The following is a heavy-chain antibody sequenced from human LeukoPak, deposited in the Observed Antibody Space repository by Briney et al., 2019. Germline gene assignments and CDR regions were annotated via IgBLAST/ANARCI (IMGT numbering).Heavy chain of an antibody. Sequence: PGGSLRLSCAASGFTFSSYSMNWVRQAPGKGLEWASYISSSSSTIYYADSVKGRFTISRDNAKNSLYLQMNSLRAEDTAVYYCARIPRGGRNIWSGYYYYFDYWGQGTLVTVSS. CDR3: ARIPRGGRNIWSGYYYYFDY. D-gene: IGHD3-3*01. CDR1: GFTFSSYS. CDR2: ISSSSSTI. V-gene: IGHV3-48*01. J-gene: IGHJ4*02.